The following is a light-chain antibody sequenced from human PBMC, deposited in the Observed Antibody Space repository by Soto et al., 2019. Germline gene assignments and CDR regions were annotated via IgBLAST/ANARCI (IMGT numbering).Light chain of an antibody. Sequence: VLTQPASVSGSPGQSITISCTGTSSDVGGYNYVSWYQQHPGEAPKLIIYDVSDRPSGVSNRFSASKSGNTASLTISGLQPEDEADYYCCSYTSSSTPWVFGTGTKVTVL. J-gene: IGLJ1*01. CDR2: DVS. CDR3: CSYTSSSTPWV. V-gene: IGLV2-14*03. CDR1: SSDVGGYNY.